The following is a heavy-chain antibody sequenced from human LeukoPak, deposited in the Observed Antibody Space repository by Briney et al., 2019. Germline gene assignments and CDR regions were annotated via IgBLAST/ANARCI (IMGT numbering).Heavy chain of an antibody. CDR3: ARDGARISGYYYGYDAFDI. CDR2: IIPIFGTA. Sequence: SVKVSCKASGGTFSSYAISWVRQAPGQGLEWMGGIIPIFGTANYAQKFQGRVTITADESTSTAYMELSSLRSEDTAVYYCARDGARISGYYYGYDAFDIWGQGTMLTVSS. V-gene: IGHV1-69*13. D-gene: IGHD3-22*01. CDR1: GGTFSSYA. J-gene: IGHJ3*02.